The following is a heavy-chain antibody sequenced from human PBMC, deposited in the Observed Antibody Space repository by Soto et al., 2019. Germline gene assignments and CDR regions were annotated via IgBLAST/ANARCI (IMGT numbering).Heavy chain of an antibody. D-gene: IGHD6-6*01. V-gene: IGHV3-30*18. Sequence: QVQLVESGGGVVQPGRALRLSCAASGFTFSSYGMHWVRQAPGKRLEWVAVISYDGSNKYYADSVKGRFTISRDNSKNTLYLPMNSLRAEDTAVYYCANDLQQLVFPYYYYGMDVWRQGTTLTVSS. CDR3: ANDLQQLVFPYYYYGMDV. J-gene: IGHJ6*02. CDR2: ISYDGSNK. CDR1: GFTFSSYG.